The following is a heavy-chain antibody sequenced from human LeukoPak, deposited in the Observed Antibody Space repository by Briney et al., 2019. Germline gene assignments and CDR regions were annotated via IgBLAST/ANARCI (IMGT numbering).Heavy chain of an antibody. Sequence: ASVKVSCKASGYTFTSYDINWVRQATRQGLEWMGWMNPNSGNTGYAQKFQGRVTMTRNTSISTAYMELSSLRSEHTAVYYCASSYYYDSSGYYFWFDPWGQGTLVTVSS. CDR2: MNPNSGNT. CDR1: GYTFTSYD. J-gene: IGHJ5*02. CDR3: ASSYYYDSSGYYFWFDP. V-gene: IGHV1-8*01. D-gene: IGHD3-22*01.